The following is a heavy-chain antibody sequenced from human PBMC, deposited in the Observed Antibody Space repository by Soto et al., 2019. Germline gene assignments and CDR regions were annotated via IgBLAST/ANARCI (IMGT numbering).Heavy chain of an antibody. D-gene: IGHD6-13*01. CDR1: GGSFSGYY. CDR3: ARSIAAAGTGWFDP. V-gene: IGHV4-34*01. Sequence: NPSETLSLTCAVYGGSFSGYYWSWIRQPPGKGLEWIGEINHSGSTNYNPSLKSRVTISVDTSKNQFSLKLSSVTAADTAVYYCARSIAAAGTGWFDPWGQGTLVTVSS. J-gene: IGHJ5*02. CDR2: INHSGST.